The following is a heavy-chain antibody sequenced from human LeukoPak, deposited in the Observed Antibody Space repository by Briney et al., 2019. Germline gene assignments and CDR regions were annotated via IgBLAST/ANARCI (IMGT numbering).Heavy chain of an antibody. J-gene: IGHJ4*02. Sequence: GGSLRLSCVGSGFTFRSHAMSWVRQAPEKGLEFVSGIYENGGTTYYADSVKGRFSISRDNSKSTLYLQMDSLRGEDTAVYYCAKDFRIGYSAHFDYWGQGALVTVSS. CDR1: GFTFRSHA. D-gene: IGHD2-21*01. V-gene: IGHV3-23*01. CDR2: IYENGGTT. CDR3: AKDFRIGYSAHFDY.